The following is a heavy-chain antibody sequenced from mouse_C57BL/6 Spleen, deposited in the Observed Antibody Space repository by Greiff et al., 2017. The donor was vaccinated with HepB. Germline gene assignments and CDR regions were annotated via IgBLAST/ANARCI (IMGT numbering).Heavy chain of an antibody. CDR2: ISSGGDYI. Sequence: EVQLVESGEGLVKPGGSLKLSCAASGFTFSSYAMSWVRQTPEKRLEWVAYISSGGDYIYYADTVKGRFTISRDTARNTLYLQMSSLKSEDTAMYYCTRDDYGSSPYAMDYWGQGTSVTVSS. CDR3: TRDDYGSSPYAMDY. CDR1: GFTFSSYA. V-gene: IGHV5-9-1*02. J-gene: IGHJ4*01. D-gene: IGHD1-1*01.